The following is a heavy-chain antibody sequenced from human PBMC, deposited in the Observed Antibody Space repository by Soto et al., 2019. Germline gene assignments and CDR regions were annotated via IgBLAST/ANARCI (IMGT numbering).Heavy chain of an antibody. J-gene: IGHJ4*02. CDR2: ISYDGSNK. CDR3: AKSHRALTTVTPFDY. V-gene: IGHV3-30*18. CDR1: GFTFSSYG. D-gene: IGHD4-17*01. Sequence: QVQLVESGGGVVQPGRSLRLSCAASGFTFSSYGMHWVRQAPGKGLEWVAVISYDGSNKYYADSVKGRFTISRDNSKNTLYLQMNSLRAEDTAVYYCAKSHRALTTVTPFDYWGQGTLVTVSS.